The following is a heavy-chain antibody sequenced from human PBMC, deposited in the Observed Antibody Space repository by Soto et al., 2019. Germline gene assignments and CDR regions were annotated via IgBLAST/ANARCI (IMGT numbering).Heavy chain of an antibody. J-gene: IGHJ6*02. CDR3: AIEDSYGVYYYYYGMDV. D-gene: IGHD5-18*01. Sequence: QVQLVQSGAEVKKPGSSVKVSCKASGGTFSSYTISWVRQAPGQGLEWMGRIIPILGIANYAQKFQGRVTITADKSTSPAYMELSSLRSEDTAVYYCAIEDSYGVYYYYYGMDVWGQGTTVTVSS. V-gene: IGHV1-69*02. CDR1: GGTFSSYT. CDR2: IIPILGIA.